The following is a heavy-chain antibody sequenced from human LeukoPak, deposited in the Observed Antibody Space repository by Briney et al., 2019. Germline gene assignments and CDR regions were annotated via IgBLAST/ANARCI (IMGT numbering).Heavy chain of an antibody. Sequence: ASVKVSCKASGYTFTSYGISWVRQAPGQGLEWMGWISAYNGNTNYAQKLQGRVTMTTDTSTSTAYMELRSLRSDDPAVYYCAREINYGGVAGPDYWGQGTLVTVSS. CDR3: AREINYGGVAGPDY. CDR1: GYTFTSYG. V-gene: IGHV1-18*01. J-gene: IGHJ4*02. CDR2: ISAYNGNT. D-gene: IGHD6-19*01.